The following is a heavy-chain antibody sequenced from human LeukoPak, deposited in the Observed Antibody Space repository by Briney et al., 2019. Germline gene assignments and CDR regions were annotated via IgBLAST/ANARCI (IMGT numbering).Heavy chain of an antibody. D-gene: IGHD1-1*01. CDR2: MSYDGGNT. Sequence: GGSLRLSCAASGFTFSDYYMTWIRQAPGKGLEWVAEMSYDGGNTYYADSVKGRFTISRDNSKNTLYLQMNSLRAEDTAVYYCAKEGTGIHFDYWGQGTLVTVSS. V-gene: IGHV3-30*18. CDR3: AKEGTGIHFDY. CDR1: GFTFSDYY. J-gene: IGHJ4*02.